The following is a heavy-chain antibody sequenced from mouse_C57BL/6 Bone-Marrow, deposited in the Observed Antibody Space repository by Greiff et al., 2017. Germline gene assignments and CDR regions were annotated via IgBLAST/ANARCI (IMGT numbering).Heavy chain of an antibody. V-gene: IGHV1-61*01. CDR1: GYTFTSYW. J-gene: IGHJ2*01. Sequence: VQLQQPGAELVRPGSSVKLSCKASGYTFTSYWMDWVKQRPGQGLEWIGNIYPSDSETHYNQKFKDKATLTVDKSSSTAYMQLSSLTSEDSAVYYGARGGSTYYFDYWGQGTTLTVSS. CDR2: IYPSDSET. CDR3: ARGGSTYYFDY.